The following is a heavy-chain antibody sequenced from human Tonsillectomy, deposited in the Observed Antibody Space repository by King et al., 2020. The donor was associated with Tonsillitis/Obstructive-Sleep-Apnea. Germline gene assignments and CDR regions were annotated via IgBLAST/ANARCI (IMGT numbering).Heavy chain of an antibody. Sequence: VQLVQSGGGLIQPGGSLRLSCAPSGFTVSSNYMSWVRQAPGKGLEWVSVIYSGGSTYYADSVKGRFTISRDNSKNTLYLQMNSLRAEDTAVYYCAREEGEKGYCSGGSCYSYYYYYMDVWGKGTTVTVSS. D-gene: IGHD2-15*01. J-gene: IGHJ6*03. CDR1: GFTVSSNY. V-gene: IGHV3-53*01. CDR2: IYSGGST. CDR3: AREEGEKGYCSGGSCYSYYYYYMDV.